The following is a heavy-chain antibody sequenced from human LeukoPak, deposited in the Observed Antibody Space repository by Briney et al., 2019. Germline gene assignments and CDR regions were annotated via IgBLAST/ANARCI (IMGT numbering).Heavy chain of an antibody. J-gene: IGHJ4*02. CDR3: AREVRYYDSSGYYAGYFDY. Sequence: GASVKVSCKASGGTFSSYAISWVRQAPGQGLEWMGGIIPIFGTANYAQKFQGRVTITADKSTSTAYMELSSLRSEDTAVYYCAREVRYYDSSGYYAGYFDYWGQGTLVTVSS. V-gene: IGHV1-69*06. D-gene: IGHD3-22*01. CDR1: GGTFSSYA. CDR2: IIPIFGTA.